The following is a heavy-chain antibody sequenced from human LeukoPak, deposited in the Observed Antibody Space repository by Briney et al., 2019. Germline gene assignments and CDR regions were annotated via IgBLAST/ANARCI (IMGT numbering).Heavy chain of an antibody. CDR1: GYTLTELS. J-gene: IGHJ4*02. V-gene: IGHV1-24*01. D-gene: IGHD1-26*01. CDR2: FDPKDAET. CDR3: AINGPVSGSYSIDY. Sequence: ASVKVSCKVSGYTLTELSMHWVRQAPGKGLEWMGGFDPKDAETIYAQKFQGRVTMTEDTSSDTAYMELNSLRSEDTAVYYCAINGPVSGSYSIDYWGQGTLVTVSS.